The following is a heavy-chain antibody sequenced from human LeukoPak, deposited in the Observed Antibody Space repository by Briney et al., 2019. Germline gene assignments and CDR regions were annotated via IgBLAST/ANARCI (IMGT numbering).Heavy chain of an antibody. CDR2: IYYSGST. V-gene: IGHV4-59*01. CDR1: GDSISSNY. Sequence: PSETLSLTCSVSGDSISSNYWSWMRQPPGKGLEWIGYIYYSGSTNYNPSLKSRVTISVDTSKNQFSLKLSSVTAADTPVYYCARGLVVVRDLDAFDIWGQGTMVTVSS. D-gene: IGHD3-22*01. CDR3: ARGLVVVRDLDAFDI. J-gene: IGHJ3*02.